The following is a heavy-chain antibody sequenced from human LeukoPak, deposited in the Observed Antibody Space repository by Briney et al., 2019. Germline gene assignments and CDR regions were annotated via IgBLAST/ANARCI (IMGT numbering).Heavy chain of an antibody. CDR2: INPNSGGT. Sequence: ASVKVSCKASGYTFTIYYMHWVRQAPGQGLEWMGWINPNSGGTTYAQRFQGRVTMTRDTSISTAYMELSGLTSDDTAVYYCARNPPYCTSTSCYNDYWDQGTLVTVSS. CDR1: GYTFTIYY. J-gene: IGHJ4*02. CDR3: ARNPPYCTSTSCYNDY. V-gene: IGHV1-2*02. D-gene: IGHD2-2*02.